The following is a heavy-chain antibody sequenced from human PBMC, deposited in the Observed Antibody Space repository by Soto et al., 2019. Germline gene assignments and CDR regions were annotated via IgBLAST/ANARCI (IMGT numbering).Heavy chain of an antibody. D-gene: IGHD5-18*01. CDR1: GGSISSSSYY. V-gene: IGHV4-39*01. CDR2: IYYSGST. J-gene: IGHJ6*02. CDR3: ERLGTAMVRGTYHPRRPYYYYYGMDV. Sequence: SETLSLTCTVSGGSISSSSYYWGWIRQPPGKGLEWIGSIYYSGSTYYNPSLKSRVTISVDTSKNQFSLKLSSVTAADTAVYYCERLGTAMVRGTYHPRRPYYYYYGMDVWGQGTTVTVSS.